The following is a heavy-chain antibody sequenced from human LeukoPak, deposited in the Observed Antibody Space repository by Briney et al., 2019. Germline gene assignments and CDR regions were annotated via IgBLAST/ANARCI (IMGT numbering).Heavy chain of an antibody. Sequence: GGSLRLSCAASEFTFSNYWVSWVRQAPGKGLEWVANIKQDGSEKYYVDSMKGRSTISRDNAKNSLYLQMNILRAEDTAVYYCARGYGRYDYWGQGTLVTVSS. D-gene: IGHD3-10*01. V-gene: IGHV3-7*03. CDR1: EFTFSNYW. CDR2: IKQDGSEK. CDR3: ARGYGRYDY. J-gene: IGHJ4*02.